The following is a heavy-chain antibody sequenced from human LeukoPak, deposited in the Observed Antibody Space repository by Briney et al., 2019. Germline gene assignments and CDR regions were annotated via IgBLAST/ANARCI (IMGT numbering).Heavy chain of an antibody. D-gene: IGHD1-26*01. Sequence: GGSLRLSCAASGFTFSSYSMNWVRQAPGKGLEWVSSISSSSSYIYYADSVKGRYTISRDNAKNSLYLQMSSLRAEDTAVYYCARDLVELADYWGQGTLVTVSS. CDR1: GFTFSSYS. V-gene: IGHV3-21*01. CDR3: ARDLVELADY. CDR2: ISSSSSYI. J-gene: IGHJ4*02.